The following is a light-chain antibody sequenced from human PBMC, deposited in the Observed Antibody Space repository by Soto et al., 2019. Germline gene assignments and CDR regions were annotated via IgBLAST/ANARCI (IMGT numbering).Light chain of an antibody. V-gene: IGKV1-9*01. CDR3: QQVNFY. Sequence: DIQLTQSPSFLSASVGDRVTITCRASQGISTYLAWYQQKPGKAPNLLIYAASTLQSGVPSRFSGSGSGTEFTLTISSLQPEDFATYYCQQVNFYFGQGTKLEIK. CDR1: QGISTY. CDR2: AAS. J-gene: IGKJ2*01.